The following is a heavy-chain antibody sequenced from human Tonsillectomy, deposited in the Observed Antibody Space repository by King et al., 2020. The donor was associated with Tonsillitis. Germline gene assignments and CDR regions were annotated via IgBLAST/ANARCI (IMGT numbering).Heavy chain of an antibody. D-gene: IGHD6-13*01. CDR3: ARDVAAAGTGIDY. V-gene: IGHV3-33*01. Sequence: VQLVESGGGVVKPGRSLRLSCAASGFTFSSYGMHWVRQAPGKGLEWVAVIWNDGSNIYYADSVKGRFTISRDNSKNTLYLQMNSLRAEDTAVYYCARDVAAAGTGIDYWGQGTLVTVSS. CDR1: GFTFSSYG. J-gene: IGHJ4*02. CDR2: IWNDGSNI.